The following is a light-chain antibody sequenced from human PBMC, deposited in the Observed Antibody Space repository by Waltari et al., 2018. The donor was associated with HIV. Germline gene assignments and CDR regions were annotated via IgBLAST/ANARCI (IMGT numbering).Light chain of an antibody. V-gene: IGLV7-43*01. CDR2: NIN. Sequence: QTVVTQEPSLTVPPGGTVTLTCTSSTGAVTSGYYPNWFQQKPGQAPRSLIYNINDKHAWTPARFSGSPLGGKVALTLSGVQPEDEAEYHCLLYYGGAWVFGGGTKLTVL. CDR3: LLYYGGAWV. J-gene: IGLJ3*02. CDR1: TGAVTSGYY.